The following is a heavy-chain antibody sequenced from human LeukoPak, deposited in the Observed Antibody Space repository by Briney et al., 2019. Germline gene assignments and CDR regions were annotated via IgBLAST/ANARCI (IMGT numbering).Heavy chain of an antibody. V-gene: IGHV3-23*01. CDR2: VTGSGADT. CDR3: AFGRDGYAHFLDY. J-gene: IGHJ4*02. CDR1: GYRFSNYA. Sequence: GGSLRLSCSTSGYRFSNYAMSWVRQAPGKGLEWVSAVTGSGADTYYAGSVQGRFTVSRDNTKNTLFLHMNNLRAEDTAKYYCAFGRDGYAHFLDYWGQGTWSPSPQ. D-gene: IGHD5-24*01.